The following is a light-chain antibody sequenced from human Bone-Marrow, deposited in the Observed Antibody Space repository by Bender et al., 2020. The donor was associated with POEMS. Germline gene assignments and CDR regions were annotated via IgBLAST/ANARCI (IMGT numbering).Light chain of an antibody. V-gene: IGLV3-1*01. CDR3: QAWDTSSVV. Sequence: QPPSVSVSPGHTANITCSGDKLGDKYTSWYQQMPGQAPRLVIYQDDKRPSGIPERFSGSNSGNIATLTISGTQALDEADYYCQAWDTSSVVFGGGTKLTVL. CDR1: KLGDKY. J-gene: IGLJ2*01. CDR2: QDD.